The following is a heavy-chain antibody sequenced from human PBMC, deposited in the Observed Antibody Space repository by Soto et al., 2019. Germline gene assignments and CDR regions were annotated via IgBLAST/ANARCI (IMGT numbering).Heavy chain of an antibody. CDR2: ISSSSSYI. V-gene: IGHV3-21*01. Sequence: VGSLRLSCAASGFTFSSYSMNWVRQAPGKGLEWVSSISSSSSYIYYADSVKGRFTISRDNAKNSLYLQMNSLRAEDTAVYYCARGVTPNYDFWSGPPRSNNWLDPWGQGTLVTVSS. J-gene: IGHJ5*02. D-gene: IGHD3-3*01. CDR1: GFTFSSYS. CDR3: ARGVTPNYDFWSGPPRSNNWLDP.